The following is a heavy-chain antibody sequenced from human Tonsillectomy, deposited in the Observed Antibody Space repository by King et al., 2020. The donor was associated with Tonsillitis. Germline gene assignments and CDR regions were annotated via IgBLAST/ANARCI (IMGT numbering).Heavy chain of an antibody. CDR2: ITWNSGSI. CDR1: GFTFDDYT. Sequence: VQLVESGGGLVQPGRSLRLSCAASGFTFDDYTMHWVRHAPGKGLEWVSGITWNSGSIGYVDSVKGRFTISRDNAKNSRYLQMNSLRPEDTALYYCAKDIESSGWYGMDVWGQGTTVTVSS. J-gene: IGHJ6*02. V-gene: IGHV3-9*01. D-gene: IGHD6-19*01. CDR3: AKDIESSGWYGMDV.